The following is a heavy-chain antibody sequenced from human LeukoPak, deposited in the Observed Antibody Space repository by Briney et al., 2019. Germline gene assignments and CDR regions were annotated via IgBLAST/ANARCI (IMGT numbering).Heavy chain of an antibody. CDR1: GDSISSYY. V-gene: IGHV4-59*01. D-gene: IGHD6-19*01. Sequence: KPSETLSPTCTVSGDSISSYYWSWIRQPPGKGLEWIGYIYHSGSTNYNPSLKSRVTISLDTSKKHFSLKLSSVTAADTAVYYCVRGHLVGGWFKYDAFDIWGQGTMVSVSS. J-gene: IGHJ3*02. CDR3: VRGHLVGGWFKYDAFDI. CDR2: IYHSGST.